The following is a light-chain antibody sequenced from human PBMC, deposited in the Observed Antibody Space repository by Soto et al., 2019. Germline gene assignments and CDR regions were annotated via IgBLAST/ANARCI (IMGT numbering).Light chain of an antibody. V-gene: IGLV2-14*01. CDR3: SSYTSSSIL. CDR1: SSDVGGYNY. Sequence: QSALTQPASVSGSPGQSITISCTGTSSDVGGYNYVSWYQQHPGKAPKLMIYDVSNRPSGVSNRFSGSKSGNTASLTISGLQAEDEADYYCSSYTSSSILFGGGTTVTVL. CDR2: DVS. J-gene: IGLJ2*01.